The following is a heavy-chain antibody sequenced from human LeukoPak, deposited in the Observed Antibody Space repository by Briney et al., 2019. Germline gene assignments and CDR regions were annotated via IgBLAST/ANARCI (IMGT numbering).Heavy chain of an antibody. D-gene: IGHD3-10*01. CDR1: GFTLSSYS. J-gene: IGHJ4*02. Sequence: GGSLRLSCAASGFTLSSYSMNWVRQAPGKGLEWVSSISSSSSYIYYADSVKGRFTISRDDAKNSLYLQMNSLRAEDTAVYYCARDSPMVRGAFDYWGQGTLVTVSS. CDR3: ARDSPMVRGAFDY. V-gene: IGHV3-21*01. CDR2: ISSSSSYI.